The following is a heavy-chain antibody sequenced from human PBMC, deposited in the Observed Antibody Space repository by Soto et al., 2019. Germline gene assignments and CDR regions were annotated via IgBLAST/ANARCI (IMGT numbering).Heavy chain of an antibody. J-gene: IGHJ4*02. CDR3: AREEGYGSGWYGIDY. CDR2: ISYDGSNK. CDR1: GFTFSSYA. V-gene: IGHV3-30-3*01. D-gene: IGHD6-19*01. Sequence: QVQLVESGGGVVQPGRSLRLSCAASGFTFSSYAMHWVRQAPGKGLEWVAVISYDGSNKYYADSVKGRFTISRDNSKNTLYLQMNSLRAEDTAVYYCAREEGYGSGWYGIDYWGQGTLVTVSS.